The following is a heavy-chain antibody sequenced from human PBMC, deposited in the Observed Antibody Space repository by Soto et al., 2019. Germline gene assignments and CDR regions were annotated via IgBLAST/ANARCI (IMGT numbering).Heavy chain of an antibody. J-gene: IGHJ6*03. V-gene: IGHV3-74*01. CDR1: GFTFGNYW. D-gene: IGHD2-15*01. CDR2: INSDGSVS. CDR3: ARGDCVGGTCYSLAGSFYYYMDV. Sequence: EVQLVESGGGLVQPGGSLRLSCAASGFTFGNYWMHWVRQAPGKGLVWVSRINSDGSVSSYADSVKGRLTISRDNVKNTLYLQMDSLRVEDTAVYYCARGDCVGGTCYSLAGSFYYYMDVWGKGTTVTVFS.